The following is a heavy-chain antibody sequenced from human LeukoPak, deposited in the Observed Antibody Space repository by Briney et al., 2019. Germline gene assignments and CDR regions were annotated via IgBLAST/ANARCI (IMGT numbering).Heavy chain of an antibody. V-gene: IGHV4-59*12. CDR2: IYYSGST. D-gene: IGHD3-10*02. CDR1: GGSISSYY. Sequence: SETLSLTCTVSGGSISSYYWSWIRQPPGKGLEWIGYIYYSGSTNYNPSLKSRVTISVDKSKNQFSLKLDSVTAADTAVYFCARDYVSRASSWGQGTLVTVSS. J-gene: IGHJ5*02. CDR3: ARDYVSRASS.